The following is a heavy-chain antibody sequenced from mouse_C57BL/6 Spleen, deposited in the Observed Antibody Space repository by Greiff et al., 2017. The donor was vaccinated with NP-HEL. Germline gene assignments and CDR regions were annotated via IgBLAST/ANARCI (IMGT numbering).Heavy chain of an antibody. Sequence: QVQLQQPGAELVKPGASVKMSCKASGYTFTSYWITWVKQRPGQGLEWIGDIYPGSGSTNYNEKFKSKATLTVDTSSSTAYMQLSSLTSEDSAVYYCARSPFYYGSSYRYFDYWGQGTTLTVSS. CDR2: IYPGSGST. V-gene: IGHV1-55*01. J-gene: IGHJ2*01. CDR3: ARSPFYYGSSYRYFDY. CDR1: GYTFTSYW. D-gene: IGHD1-1*01.